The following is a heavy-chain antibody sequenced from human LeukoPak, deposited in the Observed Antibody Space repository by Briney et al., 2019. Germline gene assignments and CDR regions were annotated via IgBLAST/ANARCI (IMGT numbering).Heavy chain of an antibody. CDR3: ARGNYYGMDV. CDR1: ESTFSKFW. D-gene: IGHD2/OR15-2a*01. CDR2: INREGSTT. V-gene: IGHV3-74*03. J-gene: IGHJ6*02. Sequence: GGSLRLSCAASESTFSKFWMHWVRQAPGKGLVRVSGINREGSTTTYADSVKGRFTVSRDNAKNTLYLQMNSLRAEDTAVYYCARGNYYGMDVWGQGTTVTVSS.